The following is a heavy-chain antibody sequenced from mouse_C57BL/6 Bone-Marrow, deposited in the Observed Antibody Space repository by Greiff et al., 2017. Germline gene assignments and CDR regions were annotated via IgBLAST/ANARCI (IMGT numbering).Heavy chain of an antibody. Sequence: VQLQQPGAELVKPGASVKMSCKASGYTFTSYWITWVKQRPGQGLEWIGDIYPGSGSTNYNEKFKSKATLTVDTSSSTAYMQLSSLTSEDSAVYYCAREGGGSSLFAYWGQGTLVTVSA. V-gene: IGHV1-55*01. CDR1: GYTFTSYW. CDR3: AREGGGSSLFAY. CDR2: IYPGSGST. J-gene: IGHJ3*01. D-gene: IGHD1-1*01.